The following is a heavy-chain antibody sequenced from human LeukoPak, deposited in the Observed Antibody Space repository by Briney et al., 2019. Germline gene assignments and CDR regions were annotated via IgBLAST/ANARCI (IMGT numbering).Heavy chain of an antibody. CDR2: INQGGSRL. V-gene: IGHV3-7*01. D-gene: IGHD2-8*01. J-gene: IGHJ4*02. CDR1: GFTFGRYW. Sequence: PGGSLRLSCAGSGFTFGRYWMSRVRQAPGKGLEWVASINQGGSRLHYLDSVTGRFIISRDDAQNSLFLQMTRLRVDDTAVYYCARIKDDVTKLDYWGQGTLVSVSS. CDR3: ARIKDDVTKLDY.